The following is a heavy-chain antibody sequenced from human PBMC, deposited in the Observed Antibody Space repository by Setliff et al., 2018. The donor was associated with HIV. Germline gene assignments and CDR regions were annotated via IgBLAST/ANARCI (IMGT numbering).Heavy chain of an antibody. CDR1: GNTFGRHW. CDR2: IYPGDPDA. V-gene: IGHV5-51*01. J-gene: IGHJ4*02. D-gene: IGHD5-12*01. CDR3: ARWDSITPLGYYFDY. Sequence: PGESLKISCKGSGNTFGRHWVAWVRQMPGKGLEWMGMIYPGDPDARYNPSLQGQVTISADKSISTAYLQMNSLRAEDTAVYYCARWDSITPLGYYFDYWGQGTLVTVSS.